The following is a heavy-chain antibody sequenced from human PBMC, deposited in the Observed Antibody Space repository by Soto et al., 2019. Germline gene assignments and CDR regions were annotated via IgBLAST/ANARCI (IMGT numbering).Heavy chain of an antibody. CDR2: IRPYNGDT. J-gene: IGHJ4*02. V-gene: IGHV1-18*04. Sequence: ASVKVSCKASGYPFTSFGISWVRQAPGQGVEWMGWIRPYNGDTNSAQNLQGRVTMTTDTSTNTAYMELRSLRSDDTAVYYCARKGVTSSWYGGGYDYWGQGTLVTVSS. CDR3: ARKGVTSSWYGGGYDY. CDR1: GYPFTSFG. D-gene: IGHD6-13*01.